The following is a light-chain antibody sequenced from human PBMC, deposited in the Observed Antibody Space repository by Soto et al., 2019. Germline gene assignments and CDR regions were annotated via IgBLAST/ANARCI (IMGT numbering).Light chain of an antibody. CDR2: DAS. CDR3: QQRSNWPPGYT. V-gene: IGKV3-11*01. CDR1: QSVSSY. J-gene: IGKJ2*01. Sequence: EIVLTQSPATLSLSPGERATLSCRASQSVSSYLAWYQQKPGQAPRLLIYDASNRATAIPARFSGSGSGTDFTLTISSLEPEDFAVYYCQQRSNWPPGYTFGQGTMLEIK.